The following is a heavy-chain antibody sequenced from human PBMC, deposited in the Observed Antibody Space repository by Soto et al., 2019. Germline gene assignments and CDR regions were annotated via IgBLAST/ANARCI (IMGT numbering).Heavy chain of an antibody. V-gene: IGHV1-69*01. CDR2: IIPFFGTA. J-gene: IGHJ4*02. D-gene: IGHD3-22*01. CDR1: GGTFSSYA. CDR3: ARARMDSSGYYGTLVWFGY. Sequence: QVQLVQSGADVKKPGASVKVSCKASGGTFSSYAISLVRQAPGQGLEWMGGIIPFFGTANYPQKFQGRVTLTADESTSTAYMELSSLRSEDTAVYYCARARMDSSGYYGTLVWFGYWGQGSLVTVSS.